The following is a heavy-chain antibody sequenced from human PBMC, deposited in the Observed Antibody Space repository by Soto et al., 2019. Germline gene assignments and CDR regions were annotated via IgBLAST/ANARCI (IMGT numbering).Heavy chain of an antibody. J-gene: IGHJ3*02. CDR3: ARDFHYYDSSGMSDAFDI. V-gene: IGHV1-3*01. D-gene: IGHD3-22*01. CDR1: GYTFTGYA. Sequence: ASVKVSCKASGYTFTGYAMHWVRQAPGQRLEWMGWINAGNGNTKYSQKFQGRVTITRDTSASTAYMELSSLRSEDTAVYYCARDFHYYDSSGMSDAFDIWGQGTMVTVSS. CDR2: INAGNGNT.